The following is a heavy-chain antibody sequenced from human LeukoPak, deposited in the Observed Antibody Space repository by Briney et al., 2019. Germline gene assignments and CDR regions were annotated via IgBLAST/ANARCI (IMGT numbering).Heavy chain of an antibody. CDR1: GGSFSGYY. V-gene: IGHV4-34*01. Sequence: SETLSLTCAVYGGSFSGYYWSWNRQPPGKGLEWIGEINHSGSTNYNPSLKSRVTISVDTSKNQFSLKLSSVTAADTAVYYCARGVRGYCSSTSCRRGKNWFDPWGQGTLVTVSS. CDR2: INHSGST. D-gene: IGHD2-2*01. J-gene: IGHJ5*02. CDR3: ARGVRGYCSSTSCRRGKNWFDP.